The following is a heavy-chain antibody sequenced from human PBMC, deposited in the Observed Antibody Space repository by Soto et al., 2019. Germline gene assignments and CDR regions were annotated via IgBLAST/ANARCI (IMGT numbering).Heavy chain of an antibody. D-gene: IGHD6-13*01. CDR1: GFTFSSYA. V-gene: IGHV3-33*06. CDR3: AKEGRVGYSTRIFRRDNWFDP. CDR2: ILYDGSNQ. Sequence: QVQLVESGGGVVQPGRSLRLSCVASGFTFSSYAMHWVRQAPGKGLEWVAAILYDGSNQYYADAVKGRFTISRDNSKNTLYLQMNSLRVEDTAVYYCAKEGRVGYSTRIFRRDNWFDPWGQGTPVTVSS. J-gene: IGHJ5*02.